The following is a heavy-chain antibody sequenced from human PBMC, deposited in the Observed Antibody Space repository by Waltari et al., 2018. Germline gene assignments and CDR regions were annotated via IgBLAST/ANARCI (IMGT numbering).Heavy chain of an antibody. CDR3: ARLAPRTYRSPVPGRHYYYGMDV. CDR2: SSNDGTTL. D-gene: IGHD3-10*01. CDR1: GFRFSNYW. Sequence: EEQLLESGGGLVQPGDSLRLSCAASGFRFSNYWMNWVRQAPGKGLVWVARSSNDGTTLTYADAVKGRFTISRDNAKNTVYLQMKRLRADDTAVYYCARLAPRTYRSPVPGRHYYYGMDVWGQGTTVTVSS. V-gene: IGHV3-74*03. J-gene: IGHJ6*02.